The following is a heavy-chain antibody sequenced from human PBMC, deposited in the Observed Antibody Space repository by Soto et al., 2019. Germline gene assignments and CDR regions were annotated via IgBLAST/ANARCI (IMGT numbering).Heavy chain of an antibody. Sequence: QLHLVQSGAVVKKPGASVTVSCSASGYPVTAYYMHWVRQAPGRGLEWMGGINPATGAAKYTQTFQGRVTTTSDTSTSTGSLELSGLTSQDTTVFYCARGGGVGVAGSAAFDMWGQGTLVTVSS. CDR2: INPATGAA. D-gene: IGHD3-3*01. J-gene: IGHJ3*02. V-gene: IGHV1-2*02. CDR1: GYPVTAYY. CDR3: ARGGGVGVAGSAAFDM.